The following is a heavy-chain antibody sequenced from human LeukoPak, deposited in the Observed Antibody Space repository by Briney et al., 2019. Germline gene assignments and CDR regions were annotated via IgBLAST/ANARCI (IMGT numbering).Heavy chain of an antibody. Sequence: GGSLRLSCAASGFMFDDYAMHWVRNAPGKGLEWVSLISAEGGSTLYADSVKGRFTISRDNNNNSLSLQMNSLTTEDTAFYYCAREQFSHTSNYFDNWGQGILVTVSS. D-gene: IGHD5-24*01. CDR1: GFMFDDYA. V-gene: IGHV3-43*02. J-gene: IGHJ4*02. CDR2: ISAEGGST. CDR3: AREQFSHTSNYFDN.